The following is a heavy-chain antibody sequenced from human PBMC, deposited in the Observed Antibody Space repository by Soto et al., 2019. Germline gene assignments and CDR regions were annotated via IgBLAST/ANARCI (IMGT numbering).Heavy chain of an antibody. D-gene: IGHD3-3*01. J-gene: IGHJ5*02. CDR3: AGTSYDFWSGSWFDP. CDR2: IYYSEST. V-gene: IGHV4-59*11. Sequence: SETLTLPCTVPGGSISSHYWSWLRQPPGKELAWIGYIYYSESTNYNPSLKSRVTISVDTSKNQFSLKLSSVTAADTAVYYCAGTSYDFWSGSWFDPWGQGTLVTVSS. CDR1: GGSISSHY.